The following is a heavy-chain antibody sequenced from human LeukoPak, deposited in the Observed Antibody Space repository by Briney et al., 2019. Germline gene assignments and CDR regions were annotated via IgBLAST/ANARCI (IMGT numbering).Heavy chain of an antibody. J-gene: IGHJ3*02. CDR2: ISSSSSYI. CDR3: ARDESSALDI. D-gene: IGHD3-16*02. V-gene: IGHV3-21*01. CDR1: GFTFSSYS. Sequence: GGSLRLSCAASGFTFSSYSMNWVRQAPGKGLEWVSSISSSSSYIYYADSVKGRFTISRDNAKNTLYLQMNSLRAEDTSVYYCARDESSALDIWGQGTMVTVSS.